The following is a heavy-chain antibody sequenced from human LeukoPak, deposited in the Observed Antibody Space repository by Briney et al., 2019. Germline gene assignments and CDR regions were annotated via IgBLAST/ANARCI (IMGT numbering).Heavy chain of an antibody. CDR3: ARVQEYYYDSSGFDAFDI. CDR1: GGSFSGYY. D-gene: IGHD3-22*01. CDR2: INHSGST. V-gene: IGHV4-34*01. J-gene: IGHJ3*02. Sequence: SETLSLTCAVYGGSFSGYYWSWIRQPPGKGLEWIGEINHSGSTNYNPSLKSRVTISVDTSKNQFSLKLSSVTAVDTAVYYCARVQEYYYDSSGFDAFDIWGHGTMVTVSS.